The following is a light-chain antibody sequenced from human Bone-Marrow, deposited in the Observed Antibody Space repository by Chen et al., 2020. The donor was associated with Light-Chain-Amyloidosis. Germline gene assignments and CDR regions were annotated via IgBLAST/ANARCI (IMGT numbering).Light chain of an antibody. V-gene: IGLV3-25*03. J-gene: IGLJ2*01. CDR1: DLPMKY. CDR3: QSADSSGTYEVI. Sequence: SYELTQPPSVSVSPGQTARITCSGDDLPMKYAYWYQQKPGQAPVLVIHRDTERPSGIAERFSGSSSGTRATLTISGVQAEGEADYHCQSADSSGTYEVIVGGGTKLTVL. CDR2: RDT.